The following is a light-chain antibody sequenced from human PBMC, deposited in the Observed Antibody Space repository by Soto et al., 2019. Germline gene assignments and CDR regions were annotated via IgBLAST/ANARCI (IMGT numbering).Light chain of an antibody. CDR3: QQYNSYS. Sequence: DIQMTQSPSTLSASVGDRVTITCRASQSISSWLAWYQQKPGKAPKLLIYDASSLESGVPSRFSGSGSGTEFTLTISSLQPDDFATYYCQQYNSYSFGQGTKVYIK. V-gene: IGKV1-5*01. J-gene: IGKJ2*01. CDR2: DAS. CDR1: QSISSW.